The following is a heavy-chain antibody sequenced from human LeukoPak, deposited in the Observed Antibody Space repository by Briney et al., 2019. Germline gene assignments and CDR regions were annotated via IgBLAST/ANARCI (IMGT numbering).Heavy chain of an antibody. CDR1: GGSISSNNW. D-gene: IGHD1-1*01. CDR2: IYHSGSP. Sequence: SGTLSLTCAVSGGSISSNNWWGRVRQPPGKGLEWIGEIYHSGSPNYNPSLKSRVTISVDKSRNHFSLNLSSVTAADTAVYYCARVNINNWHSCDYWGQGTLVTVSS. V-gene: IGHV4-4*02. CDR3: ARVNINNWHSCDY. J-gene: IGHJ4*02.